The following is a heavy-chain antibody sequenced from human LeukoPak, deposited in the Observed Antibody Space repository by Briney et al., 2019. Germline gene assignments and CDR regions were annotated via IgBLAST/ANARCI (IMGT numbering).Heavy chain of an antibody. J-gene: IGHJ4*02. D-gene: IGHD6-19*01. CDR2: ISDSGGST. CDR3: AKRITVAAGIYFDS. V-gene: IGHV3-23*01. CDR1: GFTFSNYP. Sequence: GGSLRLCCAASGFTFSNYPMSWVRQAPGKGLECVSAISDSGGSTYYADSVKGRFTISRDDSKNVQFLEMDSLRPEDTAVYFCAKRITVAAGIYFDSWGQGTLVTVSS.